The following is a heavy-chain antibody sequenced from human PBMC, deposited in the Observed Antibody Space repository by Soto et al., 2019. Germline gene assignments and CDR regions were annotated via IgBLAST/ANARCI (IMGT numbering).Heavy chain of an antibody. CDR1: GYTFTGYY. V-gene: IGHV1-2*02. CDR2: INPNSGGT. J-gene: IGHJ5*02. Sequence: QVQLVQSGAEVKKPGASVKVSCKASGYTFTGYYMHWVRQAPGQGLEWMGWINPNSGGTHYAQKFQGGVTMTRDTSISTAYMELSRLRSDDTAVYYCARDASPRITDLDWFDPWGQGTLVTVSS. D-gene: IGHD1-20*01. CDR3: ARDASPRITDLDWFDP.